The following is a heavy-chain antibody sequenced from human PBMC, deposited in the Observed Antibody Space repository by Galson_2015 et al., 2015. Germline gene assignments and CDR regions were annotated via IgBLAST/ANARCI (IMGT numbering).Heavy chain of an antibody. Sequence: SLRLSCAASGFTFRRYWMHWVRQAPGKGLVWVSRINSDGSSTNYADSVKGRFTISRDNAKNTLYPQMNSLRAEDTAVYYCGRDLLTYNDLLPSGPDYWGQGTLVTVSS. D-gene: IGHD3-3*01. CDR2: INSDGSST. CDR1: GFTFRRYW. J-gene: IGHJ4*02. CDR3: GRDLLTYNDLLPSGPDY. V-gene: IGHV3-74*01.